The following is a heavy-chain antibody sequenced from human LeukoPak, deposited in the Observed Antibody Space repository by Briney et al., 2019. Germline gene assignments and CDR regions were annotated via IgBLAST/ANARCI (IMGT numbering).Heavy chain of an antibody. Sequence: ASVKVSFTASGYTFTGYYMHWVRQAPGQGLEWMGWINPNSGGTNYAQKFQGRVTMTRDTSISTAYMELSRLRSDDTAVYYCARDPYGSGSYTKWGHGTLVPVSS. J-gene: IGHJ4*01. CDR3: ARDPYGSGSYTK. D-gene: IGHD3-10*01. V-gene: IGHV1-2*02. CDR1: GYTFTGYY. CDR2: INPNSGGT.